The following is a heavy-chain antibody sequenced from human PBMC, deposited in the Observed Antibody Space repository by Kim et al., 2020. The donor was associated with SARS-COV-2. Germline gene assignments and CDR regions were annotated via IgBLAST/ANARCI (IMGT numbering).Heavy chain of an antibody. CDR3: ARDSVAGTFGY. V-gene: IGHV3-30*04. CDR1: GFTFSSYA. D-gene: IGHD6-19*01. CDR2: ISYDGSKK. Sequence: GGSLRLSCAASGFTFSSYAMHWVRQAPGKGLEWVAVISYDGSKKYYADSVKGRFTISRDNSKNTLYLQMNSLRAEDTAVYYCARDSVAGTFGYWGQGTLVTVSS. J-gene: IGHJ4*02.